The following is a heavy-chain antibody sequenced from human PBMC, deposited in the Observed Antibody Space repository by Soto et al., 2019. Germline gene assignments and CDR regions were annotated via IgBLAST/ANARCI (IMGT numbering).Heavy chain of an antibody. J-gene: IGHJ4*02. D-gene: IGHD5-12*01. CDR1: GGSFSGYY. Sequence: QVQLQQWGAGPLKPSETLSLTCAVYGGSFSGYYWSWIRQPPGKGLEWIGEINHSGSTNYNPSLKSRVTISVATSKHHFSLKLSSVPAADTAVYYCATAYSGYVHLTCVYWGQGTLVTVSS. CDR2: INHSGST. V-gene: IGHV4-34*01. CDR3: ATAYSGYVHLTCVY.